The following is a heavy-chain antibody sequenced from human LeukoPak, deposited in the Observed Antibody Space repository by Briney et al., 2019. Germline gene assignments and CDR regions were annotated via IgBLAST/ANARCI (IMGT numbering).Heavy chain of an antibody. V-gene: IGHV4-34*01. CDR3: ARDGYGDYSGAFDI. J-gene: IGHJ3*02. D-gene: IGHD4-17*01. Sequence: SETLSLTCAVYGGSYSGYYWSWIRQPPGKGLEWIGEINHSGSTNYNPSLKSRVTISVDTSKNQFSLKLSSVTAADTAVYYCARDGYGDYSGAFDIWGQGTMVTVSS. CDR1: GGSYSGYY. CDR2: INHSGST.